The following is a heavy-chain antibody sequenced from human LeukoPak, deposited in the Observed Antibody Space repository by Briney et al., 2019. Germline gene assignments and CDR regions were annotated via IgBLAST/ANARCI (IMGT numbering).Heavy chain of an antibody. J-gene: IGHJ4*02. D-gene: IGHD3-3*01. CDR2: INPNSGGT. CDR1: GCTFTGYY. V-gene: IGHV1-2*02. CDR3: ARGRRFLEWLTPFDY. Sequence: ASVKVSCKASGCTFTGYYMHWVRQAPGQGLEWMGWINPNSGGTNYAQKFQGRVTMTRDTSISTAYMELSSLRSEDTAVYYCARGRRFLEWLTPFDYWGQGTLVTVSS.